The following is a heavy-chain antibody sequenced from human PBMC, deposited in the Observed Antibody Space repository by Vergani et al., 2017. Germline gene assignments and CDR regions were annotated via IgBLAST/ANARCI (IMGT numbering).Heavy chain of an antibody. CDR1: GGTFSSYA. V-gene: IGHV1-69*01. D-gene: IGHD3-3*01. CDR2: IIPIFGTA. J-gene: IGHJ6*03. Sequence: QVQLVQSGAEVKKPGSSVKVSCKASGGTFSSYAISWVRQAPGQGLEWMGGIIPIFGTANYAQKFQGRVTITADESTSTAYMELSSLRSEDTAVYYCASSPYYDFWSGYSRDYYYYCMDVWGKGTTVTVSS. CDR3: ASSPYYDFWSGYSRDYYYYCMDV.